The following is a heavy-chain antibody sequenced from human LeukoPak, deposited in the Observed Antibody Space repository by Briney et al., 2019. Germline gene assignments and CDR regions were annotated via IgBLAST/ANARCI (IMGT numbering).Heavy chain of an antibody. V-gene: IGHV3-30*02. CDR3: AKDGIGYCTNGVCYYSDY. CDR1: GFTFSSYG. Sequence: GGSLRLSCAASGFTFSSYGMHWVRQAPGKGLEWVAFIRYDGSNKYYADSVKGRFTISRDNSKNTLYLQMNSLRAEDTAVYYCAKDGIGYCTNGVCYYSDYWSQGTLVTVSS. CDR2: IRYDGSNK. J-gene: IGHJ4*02. D-gene: IGHD2-8*01.